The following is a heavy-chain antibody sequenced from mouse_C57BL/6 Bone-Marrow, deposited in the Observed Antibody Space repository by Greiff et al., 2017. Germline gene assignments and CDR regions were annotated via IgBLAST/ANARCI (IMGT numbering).Heavy chain of an antibody. CDR1: GYTFTNYW. CDR3: ARVRGDAMDY. J-gene: IGHJ4*01. V-gene: IGHV1-63*01. Sequence: VQLQQSGAELVRPGTSVKMSCKASGYTFTNYWIGWAKQRPGHGLEWIGDIYPGGGYTNYNEQFKGKATLTADKSSSTAYMQFSSLTSEDSAIYYCARVRGDAMDYWGQGTSVTVSS. CDR2: IYPGGGYT.